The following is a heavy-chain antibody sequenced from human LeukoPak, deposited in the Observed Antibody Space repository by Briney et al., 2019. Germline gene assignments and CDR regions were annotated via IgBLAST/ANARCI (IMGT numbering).Heavy chain of an antibody. V-gene: IGHV3-23*01. CDR1: GFTFSSYA. Sequence: GGSLRLSCAASGFTFSSYAMSWVRQAPGKGLEWVSAISGSGGSTYYADSVKGRFTISRDNSKNTLYLQMNSLRAEDTAVYYCANNIVVVPAAIFYYYMDVWGKGTTVTVSS. D-gene: IGHD2-2*01. J-gene: IGHJ6*03. CDR3: ANNIVVVPAAIFYYYMDV. CDR2: ISGSGGST.